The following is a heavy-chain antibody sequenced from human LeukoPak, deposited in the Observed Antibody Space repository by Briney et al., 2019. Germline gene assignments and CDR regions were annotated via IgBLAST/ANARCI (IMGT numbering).Heavy chain of an antibody. J-gene: IGHJ6*02. Sequence: GGSLRLSCAASGFTFSSYRMNWVRQASGKGLEWVSSISSSSSYIYYADSVKGRFTISRDNAKNSLYLQMNSLRAEDTAVYYCAKGKIKVVPAAIRDYGMDVWGQGTTVTVSS. CDR2: ISSSSSYI. D-gene: IGHD2-2*02. V-gene: IGHV3-21*04. CDR3: AKGKIKVVPAAIRDYGMDV. CDR1: GFTFSSYR.